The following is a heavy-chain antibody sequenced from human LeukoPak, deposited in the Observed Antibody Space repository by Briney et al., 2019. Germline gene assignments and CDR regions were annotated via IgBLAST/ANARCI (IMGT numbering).Heavy chain of an antibody. Sequence: SETLSLTCTVSGGSISSSSYYWGWIRQPPGKGLEWIGSIYYSGSTYYNPSLKSRVTISVDTSKNQFSLKLSSVTAADTAVYYCASSSTYYYDSSGYYYRGYDYWGQGTLVTVSS. CDR2: IYYSGST. V-gene: IGHV4-39*01. J-gene: IGHJ4*02. D-gene: IGHD3-22*01. CDR3: ASSSTYYYDSSGYYYRGYDY. CDR1: GGSISSSSYY.